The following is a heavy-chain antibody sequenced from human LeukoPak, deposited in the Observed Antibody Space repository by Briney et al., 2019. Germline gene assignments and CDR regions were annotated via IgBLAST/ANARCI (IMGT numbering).Heavy chain of an antibody. CDR2: ISSSGSTI. V-gene: IGHV3-48*03. J-gene: IGHJ4*02. CDR3: ARVAINDYGDYFDY. CDR1: GFTFSSYE. D-gene: IGHD4-17*01. Sequence: GGSLRLSCAASGFTFSSYEMNWVRQAPGKGLEWVSYISSSGSTIYYADSVKGRFTISRDNAKNSLYLQMNSLRAEDTAVYYCARVAINDYGDYFDYWGQGTLVTVSS.